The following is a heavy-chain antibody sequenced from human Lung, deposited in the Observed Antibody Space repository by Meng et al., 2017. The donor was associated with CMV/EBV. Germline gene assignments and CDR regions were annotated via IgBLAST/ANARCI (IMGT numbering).Heavy chain of an antibody. V-gene: IGHV1-18*01. CDR2: ISAYNGNT. CDR3: ARDRATRAYFFDC. D-gene: IGHD1-1*01. J-gene: IGHJ4*02. CDR1: GYTFTNYG. Sequence: ASVKVSCKASGYTFTNYGISWVRQAPGQGLEWMGWISAYNGNTNYAQNLQGRVTMTTDTSTNTAYMELRSLRSDDTAIYFCARDRATRAYFFDCWGQGTLVTVSS.